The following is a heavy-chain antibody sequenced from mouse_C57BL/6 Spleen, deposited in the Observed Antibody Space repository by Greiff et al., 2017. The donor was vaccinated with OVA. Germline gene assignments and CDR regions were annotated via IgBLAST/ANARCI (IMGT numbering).Heavy chain of an antibody. CDR3: ARVGSIYDGGYGLDAMDD. CDR1: GYAFTNYL. V-gene: IGHV1-54*01. Sequence: QVQLQQSGAELVRPGTSVKVSCKASGYAFTNYLIEWVKQRPGQGLEWIGVINPGSGGTNYNEKFKGKATLTADKSSSTSYMQLSSLTSADSAVYICARVGSIYDGGYGLDAMDDGGEEASVTVSS. D-gene: IGHD2-3*01. CDR2: INPGSGGT. J-gene: IGHJ4*01.